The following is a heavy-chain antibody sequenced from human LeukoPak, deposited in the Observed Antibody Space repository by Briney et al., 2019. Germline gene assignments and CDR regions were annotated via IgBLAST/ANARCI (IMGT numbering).Heavy chain of an antibody. Sequence: PGGSLRLSCAASGFTFSSYAMHWVRQAPGKGLEWVAVILYDGSNKYYADSVKGRFTISRDNSKNTLCLQMNSLRAEDTAVYYCARDQLGSYFDYWGQGTLVTVSS. J-gene: IGHJ4*02. CDR3: ARDQLGSYFDY. CDR2: ILYDGSNK. CDR1: GFTFSSYA. V-gene: IGHV3-30*01. D-gene: IGHD6-13*01.